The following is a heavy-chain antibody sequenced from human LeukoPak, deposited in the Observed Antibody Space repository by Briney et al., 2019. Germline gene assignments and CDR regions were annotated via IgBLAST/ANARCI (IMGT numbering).Heavy chain of an antibody. D-gene: IGHD2-2*01. CDR1: GFIFSIYE. CDR2: ISSGGSTI. V-gene: IGHV3-48*03. CDR3: AKDLEDIVVVPAALLFDY. Sequence: GGSLRLSCAASGFIFSIYEMNWVRQAPGKGLEWVSYISSGGSTIYYADSVKGRFTISRDNAKNSLYLQMNSLRAEDTAVYYCAKDLEDIVVVPAALLFDYWGQGTLVTVSS. J-gene: IGHJ4*02.